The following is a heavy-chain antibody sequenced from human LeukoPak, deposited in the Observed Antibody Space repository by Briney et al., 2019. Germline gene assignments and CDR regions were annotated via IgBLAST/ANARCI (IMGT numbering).Heavy chain of an antibody. J-gene: IGHJ3*01. CDR3: AKDRSLGRLVHEAFDV. V-gene: IGHV3-30*02. D-gene: IGHD3-16*01. CDR1: GFTFSTYG. Sequence: GGSLRLSCAASGFTFSTYGMHWVRQAPGKGLEWVAFIRYDGRNKYYADSVKGRFTISRDNSQNTLFLQVDTLRVEDTATYYCAKDRSLGRLVHEAFDVWGQGTMVVVSS. CDR2: IRYDGRNK.